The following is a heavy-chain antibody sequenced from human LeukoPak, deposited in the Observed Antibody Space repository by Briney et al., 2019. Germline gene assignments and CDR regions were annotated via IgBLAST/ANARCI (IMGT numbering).Heavy chain of an antibody. V-gene: IGHV1-3*01. CDR3: ARRESGYSSGWYSGYFQH. D-gene: IGHD6-19*01. Sequence: ASVNVSCKASGYTFTSYAMHWVRQAPGQRLEWMGWINAGNGNTKYSQKFQGRVTITRDTSASTAYMELSSLRSEDTAVYYCARRESGYSSGWYSGYFQHWGQGTLVTVSS. CDR2: INAGNGNT. J-gene: IGHJ1*01. CDR1: GYTFTSYA.